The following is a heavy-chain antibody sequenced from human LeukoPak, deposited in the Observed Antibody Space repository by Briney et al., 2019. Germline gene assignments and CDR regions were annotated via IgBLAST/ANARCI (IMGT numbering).Heavy chain of an antibody. J-gene: IGHJ4*02. Sequence: GVSLRLSCKASVFTFKDSWMYWVRQAPGQGLLWVSRINGDGSDISYVDSVKGLFTISRDNAKNTLYLQMNSLRVEDTAVYYCVSGGWYNWDADFDYWGQGTLVTVSS. CDR1: VFTFKDSW. D-gene: IGHD1-1*01. CDR3: VSGGWYNWDADFDY. CDR2: INGDGSDI. V-gene: IGHV3-74*01.